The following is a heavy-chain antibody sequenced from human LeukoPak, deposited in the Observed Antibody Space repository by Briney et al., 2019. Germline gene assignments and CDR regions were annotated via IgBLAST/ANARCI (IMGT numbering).Heavy chain of an antibody. CDR2: ISYDGSNK. CDR1: GFTFSSYG. V-gene: IGHV3-30*18. CDR3: AKAGAWKRYCSSTSCYTDY. Sequence: PGGSLRLSCAASGFTFSSYGMHWVRQAPGKGLEWVAVISYDGSNKYYADSVKGRFTISRDNSKNTLYLQMNSLRAEDTAVYYCAKAGAWKRYCSSTSCYTDYWGQGTLVTVSS. D-gene: IGHD2-2*02. J-gene: IGHJ4*02.